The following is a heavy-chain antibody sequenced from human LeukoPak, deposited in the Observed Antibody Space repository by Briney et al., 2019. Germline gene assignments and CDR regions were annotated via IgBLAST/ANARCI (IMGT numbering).Heavy chain of an antibody. Sequence: GESLKISCQASGYTFTTYWIGWVRQMPGKGLECMGIIYPDDSDTTYSPSFQGQVTISADKSFSTAYLQWSSLKASDTAIYYCARLGGDTYYFGSASYPNWYFDLWGRGTLVAVSS. CDR2: IYPDDSDT. V-gene: IGHV5-51*01. D-gene: IGHD3-10*01. CDR3: ARLGGDTYYFGSASYPNWYFDL. J-gene: IGHJ2*01. CDR1: GYTFTTYW.